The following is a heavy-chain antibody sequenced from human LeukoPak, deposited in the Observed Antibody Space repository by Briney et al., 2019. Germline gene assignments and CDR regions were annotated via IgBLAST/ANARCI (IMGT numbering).Heavy chain of an antibody. J-gene: IGHJ4*02. CDR3: AGTFSESTSIDNY. Sequence: GGSLRLSCAASGFTFSSYAMSWVRQAPGKGLEWVSAISGSGGSTYYADSVKGRFTISRDNSKNTLYLQMNSLRAEDTAVYYCAGTFSESTSIDNYWGQGTLVTVSS. CDR1: GFTFSSYA. D-gene: IGHD3-9*01. V-gene: IGHV3-23*01. CDR2: ISGSGGST.